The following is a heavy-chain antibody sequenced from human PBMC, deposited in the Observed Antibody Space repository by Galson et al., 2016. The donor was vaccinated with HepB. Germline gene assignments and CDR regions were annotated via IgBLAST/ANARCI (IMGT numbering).Heavy chain of an antibody. D-gene: IGHD2-2*01. CDR3: VRDVGYSSTGVWSKYSDP. Sequence: SLRLSCAASGFTFSSYWMHWVRQVPGKGLVWVSSIDHDGRSTKYADSVKGRFTLSRDNAKRTVSLQVDSLSAEHTAVYYCVRDVGYSSTGVWSKYSDPWGQGTPVTVSS. V-gene: IGHV3-74*03. CDR2: IDHDGRST. CDR1: GFTFSSYW. J-gene: IGHJ5*02.